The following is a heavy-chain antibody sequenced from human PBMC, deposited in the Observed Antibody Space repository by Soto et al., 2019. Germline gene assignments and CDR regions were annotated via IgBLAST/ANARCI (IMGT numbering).Heavy chain of an antibody. D-gene: IGHD4-4*01. CDR2: ISGSGQTT. Sequence: EVQLLESGGGSVQPGGSLMLSCAASGFTFSSYSLSWLRQAPGKGLEWVSGISGSGQTTHYKDSVQGRFTISRDNFRNTLYLQVNSLRAEDTAIYFCAKSIGDSWTTYFFDYWGQGALVTVSS. CDR1: GFTFSSYS. J-gene: IGHJ4*02. V-gene: IGHV3-23*01. CDR3: AKSIGDSWTTYFFDY.